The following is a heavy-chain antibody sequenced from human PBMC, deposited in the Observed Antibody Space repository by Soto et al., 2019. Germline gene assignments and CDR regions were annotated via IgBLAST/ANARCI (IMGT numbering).Heavy chain of an antibody. CDR1: GYTFSNYG. CDR3: SRFIMVGGWFDPNYYHGMDV. Sequence: QVQLVQSGAEVKKPGASVTVSCKTSGYTFSNYGINWVRQAPGQGLEWMGWISGYNGNTNYAQTVQGRVTMTTDTSTGTVYMELRSLKSDDTXXYYCSRFIMVGGWFDPNYYHGMDVWGQGTTVTVSS. V-gene: IGHV1-18*01. J-gene: IGHJ6*02. CDR2: ISGYNGNT. D-gene: IGHD6-19*01.